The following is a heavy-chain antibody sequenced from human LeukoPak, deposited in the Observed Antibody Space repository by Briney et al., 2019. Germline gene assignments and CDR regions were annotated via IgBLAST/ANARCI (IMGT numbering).Heavy chain of an antibody. D-gene: IGHD2-21*01. CDR1: GFTFSAYG. V-gene: IGHV3-30*02. J-gene: IGHJ4*02. CDR3: ARGGARDIWYFAY. CDR2: VRYDERDK. Sequence: GGSLRPSCEVSGFTFSAYGIHWVRQSPGKGLEWVAFVRYDERDKFYADSVKGRFIVSKDNSRTTLQLQMNSLRSEDTAVYFCARGGARDIWYFAYWGQGIRVTVSS.